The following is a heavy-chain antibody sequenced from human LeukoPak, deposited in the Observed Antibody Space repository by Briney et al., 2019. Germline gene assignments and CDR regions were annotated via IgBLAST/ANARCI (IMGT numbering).Heavy chain of an antibody. CDR1: GASISSSSYH. D-gene: IGHD3-22*01. Sequence: SETLSLTCTVSGASISSSSYHWGWIRQPPGKGLEWIGSIYFSGSTYYNPSLETRVTISVDTSKNQFSLKLSSVTAADTAVYYCARHHYYYDTSGRRESYFGYWGQGTLVTVSS. V-gene: IGHV4-39*01. J-gene: IGHJ4*02. CDR2: IYFSGST. CDR3: ARHHYYYDTSGRRESYFGY.